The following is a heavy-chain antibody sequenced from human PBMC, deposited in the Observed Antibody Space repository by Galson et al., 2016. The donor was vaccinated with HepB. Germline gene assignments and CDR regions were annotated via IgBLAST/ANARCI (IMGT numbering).Heavy chain of an antibody. V-gene: IGHV3-7*01. CDR1: EFTFSNYW. D-gene: IGHD2-2*01. CDR2: IKEDGSQK. J-gene: IGHJ6*02. CDR3: ARDRGISPYCTSTNCYAEDYYYYEMDL. Sequence: SLRLSCAASEFTFSNYWMSWVRQAPGKGLEWVANIKEDGSQKYYVDSVRGRFTISRDNAKNSLYLRMNSLRAEDSGIYYCARDRGISPYCTSTNCYAEDYYYYEMDLWGQGTTVTVSS.